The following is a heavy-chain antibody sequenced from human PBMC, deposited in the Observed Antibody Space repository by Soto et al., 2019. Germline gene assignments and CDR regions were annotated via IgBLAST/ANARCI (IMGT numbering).Heavy chain of an antibody. CDR1: GYTFTSYA. CDR3: ARSIVVVTALDY. CDR2: INAGNGNT. D-gene: IGHD2-21*02. Sequence: QVQLVQSGAEEKKPWASVKVSCKASGYTFTSYAMHWVRQAPGQSLEWMGWINAGNGNTKYSQKFQGRVTITRDTSASTAYMELSRLRSEGTAVYYCARSIVVVTALDYWGQGPLVTVSS. V-gene: IGHV1-3*05. J-gene: IGHJ4*02.